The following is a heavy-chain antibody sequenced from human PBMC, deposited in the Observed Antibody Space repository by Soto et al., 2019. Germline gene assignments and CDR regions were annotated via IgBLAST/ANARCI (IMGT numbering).Heavy chain of an antibody. CDR3: ARLGPYGSETDSFRYNWFDP. D-gene: IGHD3-10*01. J-gene: IGHJ5*02. CDR2: IYHSGST. CDR1: GGSISIGGYS. Sequence: SETLSLTCAVSGGSISIGGYSWSWILHPPGKGLEWIGYIYHSGSTYYNPSLKSRVTISVDRSKNQFSLKLSSVTAADTAIYYCARLGPYGSETDSFRYNWFDPWGQGTLVTVSS. V-gene: IGHV4-30-2*01.